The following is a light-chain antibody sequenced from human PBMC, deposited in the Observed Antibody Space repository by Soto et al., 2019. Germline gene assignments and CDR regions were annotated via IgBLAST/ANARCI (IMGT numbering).Light chain of an antibody. CDR1: QSVSSY. Sequence: EIVSTQSPATLSLSPGERATLSCRASQSVSSYLAWYQQKPGQAPRLLIYDASNRATGIPARFSGSGSGTDFTLTISSLEPEDFAVYYCQQRINLWTFVQGTIVEIK. CDR2: DAS. J-gene: IGKJ1*01. V-gene: IGKV3-11*01. CDR3: QQRINLWT.